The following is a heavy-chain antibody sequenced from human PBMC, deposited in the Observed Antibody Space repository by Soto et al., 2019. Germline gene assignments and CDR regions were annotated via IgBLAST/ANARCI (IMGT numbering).Heavy chain of an antibody. CDR2: ISAYNGNT. CDR1: GYTFTSYS. Sequence: QVQLVQSGAEVKKPGASVKVSCKASGYTFTSYSISWVRQAPGQGLEWMGWISAYNGNTNYAQKLQGRVTMTTDTSTSTAYMELRSLRSDDTAVYYCARELPYYDFWSGYYYYYYGMDVWGQGTTVTVSS. CDR3: ARELPYYDFWSGYYYYYYGMDV. D-gene: IGHD3-3*01. V-gene: IGHV1-18*04. J-gene: IGHJ6*02.